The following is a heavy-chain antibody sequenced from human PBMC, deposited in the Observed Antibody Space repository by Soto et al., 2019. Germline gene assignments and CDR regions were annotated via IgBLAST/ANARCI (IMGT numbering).Heavy chain of an antibody. CDR2: IYYSGST. J-gene: IGHJ6*03. CDR3: ARDFWSGYPYYYYYMDV. Sequence: QVQLQESGPGLVKPSETLSLTCTVSGGSISSYYWSWIRQPPGKGLEWIGYIYYSGSTNYNPSLKSRVTISVDTSKNQFSLKLSSVTAADTAVYYCARDFWSGYPYYYYYMDVWGKGTTVTVSS. V-gene: IGHV4-59*01. CDR1: GGSISSYY. D-gene: IGHD3-3*01.